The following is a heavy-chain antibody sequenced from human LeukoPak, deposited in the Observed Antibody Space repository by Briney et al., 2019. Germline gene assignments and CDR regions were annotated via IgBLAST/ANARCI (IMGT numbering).Heavy chain of an antibody. V-gene: IGHV3-23*01. CDR1: GFTFSSYT. CDR3: AKAXXXYNYYXXXX. D-gene: IGHD5-24*01. CDR2: ISGGYTAAT. J-gene: IGHJ4*01. Sequence: GGSLRLSCAASGFTFSSYTMSWVRQAPGKGLEWVSAISGGYTAATDYADSVKGRFTISRDNYDNTLYLEMNSLRAEDTALYYCAKAXXXYNYYXXXXWXXXXLVTVSS.